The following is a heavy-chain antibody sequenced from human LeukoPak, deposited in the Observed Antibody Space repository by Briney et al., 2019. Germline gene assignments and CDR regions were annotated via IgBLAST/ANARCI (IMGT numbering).Heavy chain of an antibody. Sequence: GASVKVSCKASGYTFTGYYIHWVRQAPGQGLEWMGWSNPNNGGTNYARGFQGRVTMTRDTSISTAYMELTGLTSDDTAVYYCASRSSTVAKFPFHYWGQGTLVTVSS. CDR3: ASRSSTVAKFPFHY. CDR2: SNPNNGGT. V-gene: IGHV1-2*02. D-gene: IGHD4-17*01. CDR1: GYTFTGYY. J-gene: IGHJ4*02.